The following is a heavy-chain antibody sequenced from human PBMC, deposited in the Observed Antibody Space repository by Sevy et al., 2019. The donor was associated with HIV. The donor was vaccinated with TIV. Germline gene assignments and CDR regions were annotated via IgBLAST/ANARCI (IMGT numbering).Heavy chain of an antibody. CDR1: GFTFSSYW. Sequence: GGSLRLSCAASGFTFSSYWMSWVRQAPGKGLEWVANIKQDGSEKYYVDSVKGRFTISRDNAKNSLYLQMNSQRAEDTAVYYCARDSFHYYDSSGYYLSYYYYYMDVWGKGTTVTVSS. CDR2: IKQDGSEK. J-gene: IGHJ6*03. D-gene: IGHD3-22*01. CDR3: ARDSFHYYDSSGYYLSYYYYYMDV. V-gene: IGHV3-7*03.